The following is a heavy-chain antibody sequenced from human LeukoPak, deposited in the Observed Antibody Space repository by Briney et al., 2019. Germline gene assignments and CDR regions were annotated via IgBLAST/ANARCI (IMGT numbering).Heavy chain of an antibody. V-gene: IGHV1-24*01. CDR1: GYTLTELS. J-gene: IGHJ5*02. CDR3: ATDPRIFGVARDWFDP. CDR2: FDPEDGET. D-gene: IGHD3-3*02. Sequence: GASVKVSCKVSGYTLTELSMHWVRQAPGKGLEWMGGFDPEDGETIYAQKFQGRVTMTEDTSTDTAYMELSSLRSEDTAVYYCATDPRIFGVARDWFDPWGQGTLVTVSS.